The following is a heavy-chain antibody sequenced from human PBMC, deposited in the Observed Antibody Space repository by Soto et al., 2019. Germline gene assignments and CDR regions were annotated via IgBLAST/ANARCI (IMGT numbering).Heavy chain of an antibody. J-gene: IGHJ6*02. Sequence: PGGSLRLSCAASGFTFSGSAMHWVRQASGKGLEWVGRIRSKANSYATAYAASVKGRFTISRDDSKNTAYLQMNSLKTEDTAVYYCTRRAYYDFWSGFGMDVWGQGTTVTVSS. D-gene: IGHD3-3*01. CDR3: TRRAYYDFWSGFGMDV. CDR1: GFTFSGSA. V-gene: IGHV3-73*01. CDR2: IRSKANSYAT.